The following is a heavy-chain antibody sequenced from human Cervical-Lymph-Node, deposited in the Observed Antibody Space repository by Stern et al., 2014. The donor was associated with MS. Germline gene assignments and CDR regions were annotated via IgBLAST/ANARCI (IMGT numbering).Heavy chain of an antibody. J-gene: IGHJ5*02. D-gene: IGHD3-16*01. V-gene: IGHV1-2*06. Sequence: QLVQSGAEVKTPGASVKVSCEATGYTFTGYYIHWVRQAPGLGLEWKGRINPNNGGTNYAQKFQGRVAMTRDTSISTVYTELSSLRYDDTAVYFCAKAILRDSNWFDPWGQGTLVTVSS. CDR1: GYTFTGYY. CDR2: INPNNGGT. CDR3: AKAILRDSNWFDP.